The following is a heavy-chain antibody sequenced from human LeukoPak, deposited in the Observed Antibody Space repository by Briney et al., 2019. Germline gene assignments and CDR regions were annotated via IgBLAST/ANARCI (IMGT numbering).Heavy chain of an antibody. CDR2: IYPDDSDT. V-gene: IGHV5-51*01. Sequence: GESLKVSCKGSGYSFTSYWIGWVRQMPGRGLEWMGIIYPDDSDTRYSPSFQGQVTISADKSINTAYLQWSSLKASDTAMYYCARHPSYTSGWPLDYWGQGTLVTVSS. CDR3: ARHPSYTSGWPLDY. D-gene: IGHD6-19*01. J-gene: IGHJ4*02. CDR1: GYSFTSYW.